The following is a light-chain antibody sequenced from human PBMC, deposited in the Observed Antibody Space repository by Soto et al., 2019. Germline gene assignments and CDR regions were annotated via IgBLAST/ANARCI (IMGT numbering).Light chain of an antibody. CDR3: HHRSNRPPA. Sequence: EIVLTQSPATLSLSPGERATLSCRASQSVSSYLAWYQHKPGQAPRLLIYDASNRATGIPARFSGSGSGTDFTLTISRQEPEDNAGNHWHHRSNRPPAFGQGTRLEIK. V-gene: IGKV3-11*01. J-gene: IGKJ5*01. CDR1: QSVSSY. CDR2: DAS.